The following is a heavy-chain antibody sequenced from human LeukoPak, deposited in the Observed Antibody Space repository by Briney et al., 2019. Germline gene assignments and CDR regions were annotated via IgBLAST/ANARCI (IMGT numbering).Heavy chain of an antibody. Sequence: PGGSLRLSCAASGFTFSTFWIHWVRQAPGKGLVWVSRISGDGSTTTYADSVKGRFTISRDNVKNTLYLQMNSLRAEGTAVYYCVRVGSVLLGMDVWGQGTTVTVSS. J-gene: IGHJ6*02. CDR3: VRVGSVLLGMDV. D-gene: IGHD2/OR15-2a*01. CDR2: ISGDGSTT. CDR1: GFTFSTFW. V-gene: IGHV3-74*03.